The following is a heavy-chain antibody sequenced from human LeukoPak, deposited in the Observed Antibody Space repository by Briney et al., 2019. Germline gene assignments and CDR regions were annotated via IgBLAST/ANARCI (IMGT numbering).Heavy chain of an antibody. D-gene: IGHD6-19*01. V-gene: IGHV1-18*04. CDR3: ARAHYSSGWYSDGYYFDY. Sequence: GASVKVSYKASGYTFTGHYMHWVRQAPGQGLEWMGWISAYNGNTNYAQKLQGRVTMTTDTSTSTAYMELRSLRSDDTAVYYCARAHYSSGWYSDGYYFDYWGQGTLVTVSS. CDR2: ISAYNGNT. J-gene: IGHJ4*02. CDR1: GYTFTGHY.